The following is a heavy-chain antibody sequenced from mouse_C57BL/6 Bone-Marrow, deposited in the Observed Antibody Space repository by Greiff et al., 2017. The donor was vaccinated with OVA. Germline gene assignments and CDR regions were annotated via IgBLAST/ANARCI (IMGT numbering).Heavy chain of an antibody. CDR2: INPNNGGT. D-gene: IGHD2-4*01. V-gene: IGHV1-26*01. CDR1: GYTFTDYY. CDR3: AREKEGHYDFFDY. Sequence: VQLQQSGPELVKPGASVKISCKASGYTFTDYYMNWVKQSHGKSLEWIGDINPNNGGTSYNQKFKGKATLTVDKSSSTAYMELRSLTSEDSAVYYCAREKEGHYDFFDYWGQGTTLTVSS. J-gene: IGHJ2*01.